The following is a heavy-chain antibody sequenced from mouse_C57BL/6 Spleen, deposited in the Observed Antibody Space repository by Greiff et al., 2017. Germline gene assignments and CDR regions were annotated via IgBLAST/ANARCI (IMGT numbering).Heavy chain of an antibody. Sequence: QVQLQQPGTELVKPGASVKLSCKASGYTFTSYWMHWVKQRPGQGLEWIGNINPSNGGTNYNEKFKSKATLTVDKSSSTAYMQRSSLTSEDSAVYYCARGSYGNYVEYAMDYWGQGTSVTVSS. D-gene: IGHD2-1*01. CDR1: GYTFTSYW. V-gene: IGHV1-53*01. CDR3: ARGSYGNYVEYAMDY. J-gene: IGHJ4*01. CDR2: INPSNGGT.